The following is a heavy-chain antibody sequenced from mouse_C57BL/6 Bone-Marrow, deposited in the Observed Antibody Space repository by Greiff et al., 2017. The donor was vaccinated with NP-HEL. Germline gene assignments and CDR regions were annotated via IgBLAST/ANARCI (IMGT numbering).Heavy chain of an antibody. CDR3: ARKRVITTVVAPYAMDY. Sequence: QVHVKQPGAELVKPGASVKMSCKASGYTFTSYWITWVKQRPGQGLEWIGDIYPGSGSTNYNEKFKSKATLTVDTSSSTAYMQLSSLTSEDSAVYYCARKRVITTVVAPYAMDYWGQGTSVTVSS. CDR2: IYPGSGST. CDR1: GYTFTSYW. V-gene: IGHV1-55*01. J-gene: IGHJ4*01. D-gene: IGHD1-1*01.